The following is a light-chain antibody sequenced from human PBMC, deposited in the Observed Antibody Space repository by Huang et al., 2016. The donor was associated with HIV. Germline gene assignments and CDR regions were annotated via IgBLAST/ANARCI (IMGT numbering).Light chain of an antibody. CDR3: QQRSGWPPT. CDR1: QSVGTY. Sequence: DIVLTQSPGTLSLSPGARVTLSCRASQSVGTYLTWYQHKPGQAPKLLMHDASNRAAGSPPRFSGSGSGTDFTLTINDLQSEDAVVYYCQQRSGWPPTFGGGTKV. V-gene: IGKV3-11*01. CDR2: DAS. J-gene: IGKJ4*01.